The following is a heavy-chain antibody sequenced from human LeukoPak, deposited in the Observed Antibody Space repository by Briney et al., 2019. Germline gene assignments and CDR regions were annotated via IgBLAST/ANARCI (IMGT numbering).Heavy chain of an antibody. J-gene: IGHJ4*02. V-gene: IGHV4-59*01. CDR3: ARDCSSTSCFDY. D-gene: IGHD2-2*01. CDR2: IYYSGST. Sequence: PSETLSLTRTVSGGSISSYYWSWIRQPPGKGLEWIGYIYYSGSTNYNPSLKSRVTISVDTSKNQFSLKLSSVTAADTAVYYCARDCSSTSCFDYWGQGTLVTVSS. CDR1: GGSISSYY.